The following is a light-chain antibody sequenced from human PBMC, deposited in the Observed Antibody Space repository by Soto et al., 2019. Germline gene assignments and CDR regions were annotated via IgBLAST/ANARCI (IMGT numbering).Light chain of an antibody. CDR1: QSVSINY. Sequence: EVVLTQSPGTLSLSPGERATLSCRASQSVSINYFAWYQQKPGQAPRLLMYTASSRATGIPDRFSGSGSGTDFTLTISRLEPEDCAGYYCQQYGSSPLTFGQGTKLEIK. J-gene: IGKJ2*01. V-gene: IGKV3-20*01. CDR3: QQYGSSPLT. CDR2: TAS.